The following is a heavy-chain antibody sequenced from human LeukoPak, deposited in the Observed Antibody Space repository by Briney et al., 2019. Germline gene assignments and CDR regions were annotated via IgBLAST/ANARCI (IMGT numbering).Heavy chain of an antibody. D-gene: IGHD3-10*01. Sequence: GGSLRLSCAASGFAFSSYSMNWVRQAPGKGLEWVSYISSSGSTIYYADSVKGRFTISRDNAKNSLYLQMNSLRVEDTAVYYCARAPEVLWFGELSGYYYMDVWGKGTTVTVSS. V-gene: IGHV3-48*04. CDR1: GFAFSSYS. CDR2: ISSSGSTI. J-gene: IGHJ6*03. CDR3: ARAPEVLWFGELSGYYYMDV.